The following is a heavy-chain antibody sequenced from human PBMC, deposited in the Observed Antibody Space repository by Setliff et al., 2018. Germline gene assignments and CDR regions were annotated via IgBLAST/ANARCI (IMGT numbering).Heavy chain of an antibody. CDR1: GGSITSGSYY. D-gene: IGHD3-16*01. CDR3: ARSMIQRNYYCGLDV. V-gene: IGHV4-61*02. CDR2: IYSNENT. Sequence: SETLSLTCAVSGGSITSGSYYWSWIRQPAGKGLEWIGRIYSNENTNYNPSLKSRVTMSIDTSKNQLSLKLSSVTAADTAVYYCARSMIQRNYYCGLDVWGQGTTVTVSS. J-gene: IGHJ6*02.